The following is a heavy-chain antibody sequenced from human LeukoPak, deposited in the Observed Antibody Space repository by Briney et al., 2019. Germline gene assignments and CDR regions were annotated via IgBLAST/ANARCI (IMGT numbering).Heavy chain of an antibody. CDR1: GGSISSYY. D-gene: IGHD5-24*01. J-gene: IGHJ4*02. V-gene: IGHV4-59*01. CDR2: ISYRGTT. CDR3: ARASETATIVDY. Sequence: SETLSLTCTVSGGSISSYYWSRIRQPPGKGLEWIGYISYRGTTNYNPSLKSRVTISVDTSKNQFFLKLSSVTAADTAVYYCARASETATIVDYWGQGTLVTVSS.